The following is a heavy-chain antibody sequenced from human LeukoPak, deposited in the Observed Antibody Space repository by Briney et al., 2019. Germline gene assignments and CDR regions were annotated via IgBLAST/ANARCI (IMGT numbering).Heavy chain of an antibody. CDR3: ARGPRILAAGSYYFDY. J-gene: IGHJ4*02. CDR2: INSDGSTT. CDR1: GFTFGSYW. V-gene: IGHV3-74*01. Sequence: GGSLRLSCAASGFTFGSYWMHWVRHAPGKGPVWVSRINSDGSTTNYADSVRGRFTISRDNAKNTLYLRMNSLRAEDTAVYYCARGPRILAAGSYYFDYWGQGSLVTVSS. D-gene: IGHD6-13*01.